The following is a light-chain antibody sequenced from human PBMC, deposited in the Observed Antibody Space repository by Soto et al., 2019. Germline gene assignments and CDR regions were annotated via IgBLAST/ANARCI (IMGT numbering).Light chain of an antibody. CDR1: QSVYST. Sequence: EIVMTQSPATLSVSPGERATLSCRASQSVYSTLAWYQQKPGQAPSLLIYHASTRATGIPARFSGSGSGTEFTLTISSLQSEDFAAYYCQQYNKSPLTFGGGTKLEIK. J-gene: IGKJ4*01. V-gene: IGKV3-15*01. CDR2: HAS. CDR3: QQYNKSPLT.